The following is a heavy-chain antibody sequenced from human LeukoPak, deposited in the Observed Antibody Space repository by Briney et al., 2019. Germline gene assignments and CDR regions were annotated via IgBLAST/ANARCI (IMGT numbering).Heavy chain of an antibody. CDR2: IYYSGST. J-gene: IGHJ4*02. Sequence: WIGCIYYSGSTNYNPSLKRRVTLSVDTSRNQFSLRLRSMTAADTAVYSCARTGPGGLPSLWGQGTLVTVSS. V-gene: IGHV4-59*01. D-gene: IGHD3/OR15-3a*01. CDR3: ARTGPGGLPSL.